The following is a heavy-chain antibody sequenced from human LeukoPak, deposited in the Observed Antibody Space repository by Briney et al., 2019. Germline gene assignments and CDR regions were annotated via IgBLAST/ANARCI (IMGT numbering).Heavy chain of an antibody. Sequence: SVKVSCKASGGTFSSYAISWVRQAPGQGLEWMGGIIPIFGTANYAQKFQGRVMITADESTSTAYMELSSLRSEDTAVYYCARDGGVGYCSSTSCYAGDYWGQGTLVTVSS. J-gene: IGHJ4*02. V-gene: IGHV1-69*13. CDR1: GGTFSSYA. CDR3: ARDGGVGYCSSTSCYAGDY. CDR2: IIPIFGTA. D-gene: IGHD2-2*01.